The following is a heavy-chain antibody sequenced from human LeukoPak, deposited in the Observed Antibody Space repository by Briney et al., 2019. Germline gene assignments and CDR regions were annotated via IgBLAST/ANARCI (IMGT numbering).Heavy chain of an antibody. CDR3: ASKGLLLWFGELLCPY. Sequence: GGSLSLSCAASGFTFSSYAMSWVRQAPGKGLEWVSAISGSGGSTYYADSVKGRFTISRDNSKNTLYLQMNSLRAEDTAVYYCASKGLLLWFGELLCPYWGNGTLVTVSS. V-gene: IGHV3-23*01. J-gene: IGHJ4*01. D-gene: IGHD3-10*01. CDR2: ISGSGGST. CDR1: GFTFSSYA.